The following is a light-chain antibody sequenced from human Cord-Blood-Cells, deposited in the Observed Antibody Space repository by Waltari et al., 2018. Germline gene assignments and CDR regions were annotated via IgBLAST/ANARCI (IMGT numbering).Light chain of an antibody. CDR1: QSISSY. CDR2: AAS. CDR3: QQSYSTPRT. J-gene: IGKJ1*01. V-gene: IGKV1-39*01. Sequence: DIQMTQSTSSLSESVGDRVAITCPASQSISSYIHWYPQKPGNAPKLLIYAASSLQRGVPSMFSGSGYRTDYTRTISSLQPEELATYYGQQSYSTPRTFGQGPKVEIK.